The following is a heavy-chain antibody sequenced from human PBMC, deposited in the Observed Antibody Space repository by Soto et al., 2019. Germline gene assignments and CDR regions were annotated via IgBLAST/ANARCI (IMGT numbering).Heavy chain of an antibody. J-gene: IGHJ4*02. D-gene: IGHD3-16*01. CDR1: GASMYDYY. CDR3: ARSGHVFAGVF. Sequence: SETLSLTCTVSGASMYDYYGSWIRQSPGKGLEHIGYLHYDGGVNYNPSLKSRVTISMDRSKNQFSLDLKSMTAADTATYYCARSGHVFAGVFWGQGILVTVSS. CDR2: LHYDGGV. V-gene: IGHV4-59*13.